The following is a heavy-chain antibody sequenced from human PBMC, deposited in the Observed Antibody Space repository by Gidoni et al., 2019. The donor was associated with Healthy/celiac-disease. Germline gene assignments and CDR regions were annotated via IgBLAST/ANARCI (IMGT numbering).Heavy chain of an antibody. V-gene: IGHV3-23*01. CDR3: AKRRYYDSSGYYYPDY. D-gene: IGHD3-22*01. CDR1: GFTFSSYA. J-gene: IGHJ4*02. CDR2: IRGSGGST. Sequence: EVQLLESGGGLVQPGGSLRLSCAASGFTFSSYAMIWVRQAPGKGLEWVSAIRGSGGSTYYADSVKGRFTISRDNSKNTLYLQMNSLRAEDTAVYYCAKRRYYDSSGYYYPDYWGQGTLVTVSS.